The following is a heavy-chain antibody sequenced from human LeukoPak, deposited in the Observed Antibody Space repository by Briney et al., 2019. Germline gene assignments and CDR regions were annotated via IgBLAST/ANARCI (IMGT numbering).Heavy chain of an antibody. V-gene: IGHV7-4-1*02. Sequence: ASVKVSCKASGYTFTSYAMNWVRQAPGQGLEWMGWVNTNTGNPTYAQGFTGRFVFSLDTSVSTAYLQISSLKAEDTAVYYCARDYVWGSYRPLDYWGQGTLVTVSS. CDR1: GYTFTSYA. CDR2: VNTNTGNP. J-gene: IGHJ4*02. CDR3: ARDYVWGSYRPLDY. D-gene: IGHD3-16*02.